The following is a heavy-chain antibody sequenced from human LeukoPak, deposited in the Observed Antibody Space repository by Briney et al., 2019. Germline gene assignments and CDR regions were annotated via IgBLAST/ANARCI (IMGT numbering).Heavy chain of an antibody. D-gene: IGHD2-2*01. J-gene: IGHJ5*02. CDR2: ISGSGDIT. V-gene: IGHV3-23*01. CDR1: GFTFNSYA. CDR3: AKSGDCSSTSCYPHNWFDP. Sequence: GGSLRLSCAASGFTFNSYAMSWVRQAPGKGLEWVSSISGSGDITYFGDSVKGRFTISRDNSKNTLYLQMNSLRAEDTAVYYCAKSGDCSSTSCYPHNWFDPWGQGTLVTVSS.